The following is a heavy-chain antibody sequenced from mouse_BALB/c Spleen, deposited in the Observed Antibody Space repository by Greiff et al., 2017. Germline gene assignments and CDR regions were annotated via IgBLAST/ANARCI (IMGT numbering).Heavy chain of an antibody. CDR2: INPNNGGT. V-gene: IGHV1-18*01. J-gene: IGHJ4*01. D-gene: IGHD2-10*01. CDR1: GYTFTDYN. CDR3: ARRLAYYGNYEAMDY. Sequence: VQLQQSGPELVKPGASVKIPCKASGYTFTDYNMDWVKQSHGKSLEWIGDINPNNGGTIYNQKFKGKATLTVDKSTSTAYMELRSLTSEDTAVYYCARRLAYYGNYEAMDYWGQGTSVTVSS.